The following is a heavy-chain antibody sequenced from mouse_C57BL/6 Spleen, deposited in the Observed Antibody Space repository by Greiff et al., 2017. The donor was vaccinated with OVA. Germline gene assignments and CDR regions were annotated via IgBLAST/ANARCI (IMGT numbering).Heavy chain of an antibody. V-gene: IGHV1-18*01. Sequence: EVQLQQSGPELVKPGASVKIPCKASGYTFTDYNMDWVKQTHGKSLEWIGDINPNNGGTIYNQKFKGQATLTVDKSSSTAYMELFILTSEDTAVDYSANRGNYYGSSYAWFAYWGQGTLVTVSA. CDR2: INPNNGGT. CDR3: ANRGNYYGSSYAWFAY. CDR1: GYTFTDYN. J-gene: IGHJ3*01. D-gene: IGHD1-1*01.